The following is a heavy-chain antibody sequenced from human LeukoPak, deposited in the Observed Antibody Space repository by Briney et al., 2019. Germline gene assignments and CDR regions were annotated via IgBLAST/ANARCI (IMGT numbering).Heavy chain of an antibody. CDR1: GGSISSGDYY. CDR2: IYYSGST. J-gene: IGHJ6*02. Sequence: SETLSLTCTVSGGSISSGDYYWSWIRQPPGKGLEWIGYIYYSGSTYYNPSLKSRVTISVDTSKNQFSLKLSSVTAADTAVYYCARDKHRPSIFGVVNDYYYHYGMDVWGQGTTVTVSS. CDR3: ARDKHRPSIFGVVNDYYYHYGMDV. D-gene: IGHD3-3*01. V-gene: IGHV4-30-4*01.